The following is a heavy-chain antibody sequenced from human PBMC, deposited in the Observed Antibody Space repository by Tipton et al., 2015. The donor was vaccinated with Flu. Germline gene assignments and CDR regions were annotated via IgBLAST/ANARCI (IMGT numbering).Heavy chain of an antibody. CDR1: GFTFSNFW. CDR2: IRQDGSEK. D-gene: IGHD6-19*01. Sequence: SLRLSCAASGFTFSNFWMAWVRLTPGKGLEWVANIRQDGSEKNYVDSLKGRFTISRDNAKNSLYLQMNSLSVDDTAVYYCAREGISVTGKDFWGQGTLVTVSS. V-gene: IGHV3-7*01. CDR3: AREGISVTGKDF. J-gene: IGHJ4*02.